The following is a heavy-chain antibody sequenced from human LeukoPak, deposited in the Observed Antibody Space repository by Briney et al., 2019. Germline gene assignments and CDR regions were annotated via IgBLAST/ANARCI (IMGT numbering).Heavy chain of an antibody. CDR1: GXSFSGYY. Sequence: PSETLSLTCAVYGXSFSGYYWSWIRQPPGKGLEWIGEINHSGSTNYNPSLKSRVTISVDTSKNQFSLKLSSVTAADTAVYYCARGWDCSGGSCYFFDYWGQGTLVTVSP. CDR2: INHSGST. D-gene: IGHD2-15*01. V-gene: IGHV4-34*01. J-gene: IGHJ4*02. CDR3: ARGWDCSGGSCYFFDY.